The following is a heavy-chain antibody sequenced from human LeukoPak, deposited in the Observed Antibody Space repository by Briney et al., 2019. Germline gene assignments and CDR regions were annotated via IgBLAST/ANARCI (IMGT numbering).Heavy chain of an antibody. D-gene: IGHD2-15*01. CDR2: ISGSGGST. Sequence: GSLRLSCAASGFTLSSYAMSWVRQAPGKGLEWVSAISGSGGSTYYADSVKGRFTISRDNSKNTLYLQMNSLRAEDTAVYYCARRAGSYSHSYDYWGQGTLVTASS. J-gene: IGHJ4*02. CDR3: ARRAGSYSHSYDY. CDR1: GFTLSSYA. V-gene: IGHV3-23*01.